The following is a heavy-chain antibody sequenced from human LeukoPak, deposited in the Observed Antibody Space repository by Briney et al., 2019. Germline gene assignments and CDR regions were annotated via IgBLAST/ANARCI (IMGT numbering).Heavy chain of an antibody. CDR3: ARAPRARYSGYDGEYFDY. CDR2: IYTSGST. CDR1: GGSISSYY. V-gene: IGHV4-4*07. J-gene: IGHJ4*02. D-gene: IGHD5-12*01. Sequence: SETLSLTSTVSGGSISSYYWSWIRQPAGKGLEWIGRIYTSGSTNYNPSLKSRVTMSVDTSKNQFSLKLSSVTAADTAVYYCARAPRARYSGYDGEYFDYWGQGTLVTVSS.